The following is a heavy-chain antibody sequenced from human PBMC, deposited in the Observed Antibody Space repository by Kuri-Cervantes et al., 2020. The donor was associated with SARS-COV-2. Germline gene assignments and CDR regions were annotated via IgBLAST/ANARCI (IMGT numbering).Heavy chain of an antibody. Sequence: ASVKVSCKPSGYTFTTYGITWVRQAPGQGLEWMGWINAYNGNTNYAQKLQGRVTMTTDTTTSTAYMELRSLTSDDTAVYYCARPQRNGYYYGMDVWGQGTTVTVSS. CDR3: ARPQRNGYYYGMDV. CDR2: INAYNGNT. J-gene: IGHJ6*02. D-gene: IGHD2-8*01. CDR1: GYTFTTYG. V-gene: IGHV1-18*01.